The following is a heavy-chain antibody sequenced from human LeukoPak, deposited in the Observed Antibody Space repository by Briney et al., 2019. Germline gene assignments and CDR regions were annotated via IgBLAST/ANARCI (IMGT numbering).Heavy chain of an antibody. CDR2: ISGSGGST. V-gene: IGHV3-23*01. CDR1: GFTFSSYA. J-gene: IGHJ4*02. D-gene: IGHD6-19*01. CDR3: AKDPSSPGYGSGWSYFDY. Sequence: PGGSLRLSCAASGFTFSSYAMSWVRQAPGKGLEWVSAISGSGGSTYYADSVEGRFTISRDYSKNTLYLQMNSLRADDTAIYYCAKDPSSPGYGSGWSYFDYWGQGTLVTVSS.